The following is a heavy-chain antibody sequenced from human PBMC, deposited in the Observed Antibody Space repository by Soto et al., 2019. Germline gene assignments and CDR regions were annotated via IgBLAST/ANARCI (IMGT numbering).Heavy chain of an antibody. CDR3: ARRVPFGYGMDV. CDR2: ITSNGGNT. J-gene: IGHJ6*02. V-gene: IGHV3-64*01. D-gene: IGHD3-16*01. Sequence: GGSLRLPCAVSGFTFSSYAMHWVRQAPGKGLEYVSGITSNGGNTDYASSVKGRFTISRDNSKNTLYLQMGSLRAEDMAVYYCARRVPFGYGMDVWGQGTTVTVS. CDR1: GFTFSSYA.